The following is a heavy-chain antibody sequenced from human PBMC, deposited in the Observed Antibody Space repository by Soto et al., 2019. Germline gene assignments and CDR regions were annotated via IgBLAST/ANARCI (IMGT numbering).Heavy chain of an antibody. Sequence: PSETLSLTCTVSGGSISSFYWSWIRQPPGKGLEWIGYIYYNGSTNYNPSLKSRVTISVDTSKNQFSLKLSSVTAADTAVYYCARAVDGYNYYPWYFDLWGRGTLVTVSS. D-gene: IGHD5-12*01. CDR1: GGSISSFY. CDR3: ARAVDGYNYYPWYFDL. CDR2: IYYNGST. V-gene: IGHV4-59*01. J-gene: IGHJ2*01.